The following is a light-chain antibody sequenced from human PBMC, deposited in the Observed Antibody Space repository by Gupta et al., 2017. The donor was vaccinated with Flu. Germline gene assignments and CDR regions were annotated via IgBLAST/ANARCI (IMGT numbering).Light chain of an antibody. CDR1: SPNIGNNY. J-gene: IGLJ2*01. Sequence: VLTQPPSVSAAPGQRVTIPCLGTSPNIGNNYVTWYQQLPGTAPKLLIFDNNKRPSGIPDRFSGSKSGTSATLGITGLQTGDEADYYCGTWDSSLSAGVFGGGTKLTVL. V-gene: IGLV1-51*01. CDR2: DNN. CDR3: GTWDSSLSAGV.